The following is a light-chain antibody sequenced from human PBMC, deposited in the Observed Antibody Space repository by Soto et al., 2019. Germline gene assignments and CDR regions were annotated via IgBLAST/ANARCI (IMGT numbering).Light chain of an antibody. J-gene: IGLJ3*02. V-gene: IGLV2-14*01. CDR3: NSYTSTSARV. CDR2: EVT. Sequence: QSALTQPASVSGSPGQSLTISCTGTRNDVGGFNYVSWYQQHPGKAPKVIIYEVTNRPSGVSNRFSGSKSGNTASLTISGLQAEDEADYYCNSYTSTSARVFGGGTKVTVL. CDR1: RNDVGGFNY.